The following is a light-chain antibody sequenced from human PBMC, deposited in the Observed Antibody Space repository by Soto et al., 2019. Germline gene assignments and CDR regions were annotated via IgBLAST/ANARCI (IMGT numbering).Light chain of an antibody. CDR2: KAS. J-gene: IGKJ1*01. Sequence: DIQMTQFPSTLSASVGDRVTITCRASQSISMWLAWYQQKPGKAPKVLIYKASSLESGVPSRFSGSGSGTKFSLTISSLQPDDFATYYCKQYNSYSPTLGQGTKVETK. CDR1: QSISMW. V-gene: IGKV1-5*03. CDR3: KQYNSYSPT.